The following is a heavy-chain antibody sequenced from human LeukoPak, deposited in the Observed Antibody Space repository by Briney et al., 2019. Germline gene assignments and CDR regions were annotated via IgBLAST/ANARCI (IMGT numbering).Heavy chain of an antibody. D-gene: IGHD5-18*01. CDR2: INHSGST. CDR1: GGSFSGYY. Sequence: SETLSLTCAVYGGSFSGYYWSWIRQPPGKGLEWIGEINHSGSTTYNPSLRSRVTISVDTSRNQFSLKLYSVTAADTAVYYCARSRSGYSYDHAAFEIWGQGTMVTVSS. J-gene: IGHJ3*02. V-gene: IGHV4-34*01. CDR3: ARSRSGYSYDHAAFEI.